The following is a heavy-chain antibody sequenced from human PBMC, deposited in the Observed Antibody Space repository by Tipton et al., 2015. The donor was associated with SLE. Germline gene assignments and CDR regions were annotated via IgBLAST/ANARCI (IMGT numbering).Heavy chain of an antibody. CDR1: GYSISSGYY. CDR3: ARENTFYGILNGYPHDAFDI. J-gene: IGHJ3*02. Sequence: GLVKPSETLSLTCAVSGYSISSGYYWDWIRQPPGKGLEWIGSFYHSGSAYYNPSLKSRVTISVDASKNQLSPNLRSVTAADTAVYYCARENTFYGILNGYPHDAFDIWGQGTMVTVSS. V-gene: IGHV4-38-2*02. D-gene: IGHD3-9*01. CDR2: FYHSGSA.